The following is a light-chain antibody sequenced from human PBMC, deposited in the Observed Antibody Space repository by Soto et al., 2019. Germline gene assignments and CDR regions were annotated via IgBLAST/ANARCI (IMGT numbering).Light chain of an antibody. CDR2: GAS. V-gene: IGKV3-20*01. J-gene: IGKJ1*01. CDR3: QQYRT. CDR1: QSVSNNY. Sequence: EILLTQSPATHSLSPGERVTLSCRASQSVSNNYLAWYQQKPGQAPRLLIYGASNRATGIPDRFSGSGSGTEFTLTISSLQPDDFATYYCQQYRTFGQGTKADI.